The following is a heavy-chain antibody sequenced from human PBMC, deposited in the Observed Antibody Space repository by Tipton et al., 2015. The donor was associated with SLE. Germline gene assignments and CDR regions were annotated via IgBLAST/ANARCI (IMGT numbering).Heavy chain of an antibody. CDR1: GFIFSNYA. J-gene: IGHJ3*02. Sequence: GSLKLSCEISGFIFSNYAMSWVRQAPGKGLEWVSGINSRGSNTYYGDPVKGRFTISRDNSKNTLYLQMNTLGAEDTAVYYCAKERDAYNWGAFDIWGQGTMVTVSS. V-gene: IGHV3-23*05. CDR2: INSRGSNT. D-gene: IGHD5-24*01. CDR3: AKERDAYNWGAFDI.